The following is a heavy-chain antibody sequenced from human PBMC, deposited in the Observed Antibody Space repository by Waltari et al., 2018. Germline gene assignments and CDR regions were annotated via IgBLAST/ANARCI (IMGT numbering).Heavy chain of an antibody. V-gene: IGHV4-59*01. Sequence: QVQLQESGPGLVKPSETLSLTCTVSGGSISSYYWSWFRPPPGKGLEWIGYIYYSGSTNYNPSLKSRVTISVDTSKNQFSLKLSSVTAADTAVYYCARGYDFWSGYSPFDIWGQGTMVTVSS. CDR1: GGSISSYY. CDR3: ARGYDFWSGYSPFDI. J-gene: IGHJ3*02. CDR2: IYYSGST. D-gene: IGHD3-3*01.